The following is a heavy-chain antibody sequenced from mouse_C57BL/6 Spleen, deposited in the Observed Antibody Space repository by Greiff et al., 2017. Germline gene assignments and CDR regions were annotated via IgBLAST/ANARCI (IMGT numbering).Heavy chain of an antibody. CDR3: ARNFYYYGSSYSWFAY. CDR1: GYTFTSYW. CDR2: INPSNGGT. D-gene: IGHD1-1*01. Sequence: VQLQQPGTELVKPGASVKLSCKASGYTFTSYWMHWVKQRPGQGLEWIGNINPSNGGTNYNEKFKSKATLTVDKSSSTAYMQLSSLTSEDSAVYYCARNFYYYGSSYSWFAYWGQGTLVTVSA. J-gene: IGHJ3*01. V-gene: IGHV1-53*01.